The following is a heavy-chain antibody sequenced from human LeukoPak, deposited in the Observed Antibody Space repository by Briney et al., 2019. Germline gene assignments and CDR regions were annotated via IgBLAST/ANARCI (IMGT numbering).Heavy chain of an antibody. CDR2: ISPNSGDT. J-gene: IGHJ3*02. CDR1: GYTSTGHY. D-gene: IGHD6-13*01. Sequence: ASVKVSCKASGYTSTGHYMQWVRQAPGQGLEWMGWISPNSGDTLHAQKFQGRVTMARDTSINTAYMELSNLRSDDTAVYYCARARQGAGTYAFDIWGQGTMVTVSS. V-gene: IGHV1-2*02. CDR3: ARARQGAGTYAFDI.